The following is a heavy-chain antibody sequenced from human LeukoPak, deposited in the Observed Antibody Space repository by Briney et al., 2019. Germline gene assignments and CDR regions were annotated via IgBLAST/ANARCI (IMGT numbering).Heavy chain of an antibody. V-gene: IGHV5-10-1*01. Sequence: GESLKISCKGSGYSFTSYWISWVSQMPGKGLEWMGRIDPSDSYTNYSPSFQGHVTISADKSISTAYLQWSSLKASDTAMYYCARQRGYSSGWYYFDYWGQGTLVTVSS. J-gene: IGHJ4*02. D-gene: IGHD6-19*01. CDR2: IDPSDSYT. CDR3: ARQRGYSSGWYYFDY. CDR1: GYSFTSYW.